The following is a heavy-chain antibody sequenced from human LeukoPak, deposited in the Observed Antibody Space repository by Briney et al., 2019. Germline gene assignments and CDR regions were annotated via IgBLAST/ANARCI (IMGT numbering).Heavy chain of an antibody. D-gene: IGHD3-9*01. J-gene: IGHJ3*01. V-gene: IGHV1-69*13. Sequence: ASVKVSCKASGGTFSSYAISWVRLAPGQGLEWMGGIIPIFGTANYAQKFQGRVTITADESTSTAYMELSSLRSEDTAVYYCASRGEYYDILTGYYLWGQGTMVTVSS. CDR2: IIPIFGTA. CDR3: ASRGEYYDILTGYYL. CDR1: GGTFSSYA.